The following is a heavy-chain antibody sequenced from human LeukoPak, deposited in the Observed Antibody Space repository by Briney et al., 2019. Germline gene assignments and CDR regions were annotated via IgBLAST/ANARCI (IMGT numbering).Heavy chain of an antibody. CDR3: ARERSHFWYMVV. V-gene: IGHV4-59*11. J-gene: IGHJ6*03. D-gene: IGHD3-10*01. CDR2: IHYSGST. Sequence: SETLSLTCTVSGDSTSSHYWSWIRQSPGKGLEWLGFIHYSGSTDYNPSLRSRVSISIDTSKNQFTLNLRSVTAADSAIYYCARERSHFWYMVVWGKGTTVTVSS. CDR1: GDSTSSHY.